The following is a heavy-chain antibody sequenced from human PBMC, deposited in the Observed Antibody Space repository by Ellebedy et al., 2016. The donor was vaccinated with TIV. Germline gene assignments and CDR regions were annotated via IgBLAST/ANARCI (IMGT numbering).Heavy chain of an antibody. D-gene: IGHD6-19*01. CDR1: GGSISSGSYY. CDR3: ARGFEQWLVPDYYGMDV. J-gene: IGHJ6*02. Sequence: SETLSLXXTVSGGSISSGSYYWSWIRQPPGKGLEWIGYIYYSGSTNYNPSLKSRVTISVDTSKNQFSLKLSSVTAADTAVYYCARGFEQWLVPDYYGMDVWGQGTTVTVSS. CDR2: IYYSGST. V-gene: IGHV4-61*01.